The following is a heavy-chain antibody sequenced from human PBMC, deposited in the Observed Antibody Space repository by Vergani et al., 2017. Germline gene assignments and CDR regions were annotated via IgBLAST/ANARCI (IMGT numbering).Heavy chain of an antibody. CDR3: ARDLRLLYNRFDP. V-gene: IGHV3-33*01. D-gene: IGHD1-14*01. CDR2: TWYYGNNK. CDR1: GCTFNQYG. J-gene: IGHJ5*02. Sequence: QGQLVESGGGVVQPGRSLRLSCAASGCTFNQYGMHWVRQAPVKGLEWVAVTWYYGNNKQYADSVKGRIPISRDNSKSTMYLQINSLRDEDTGLCYCARDLRLLYNRFDPWGQGTLVTVSS.